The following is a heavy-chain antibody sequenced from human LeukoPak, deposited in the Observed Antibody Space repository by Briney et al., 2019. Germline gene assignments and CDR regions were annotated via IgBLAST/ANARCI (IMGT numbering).Heavy chain of an antibody. J-gene: IGHJ3*02. CDR2: IYYSGST. Sequence: SETLSLTCSVSGGSISSGSYYWGWIRQPPGKGLEWIGYIYYSGSTNYNPSLKSRVTISVDTSKSQFSLKLSSVTAADTAVYYCARDKGYCSSTSCYTDDAFDIWGQGTMVTVSS. V-gene: IGHV4-61*01. CDR3: ARDKGYCSSTSCYTDDAFDI. CDR1: GGSISSGSYY. D-gene: IGHD2-2*02.